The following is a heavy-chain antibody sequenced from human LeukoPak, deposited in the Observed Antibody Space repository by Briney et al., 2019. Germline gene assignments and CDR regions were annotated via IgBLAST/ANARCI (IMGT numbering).Heavy chain of an antibody. Sequence: GGSLRLPCAASGFTFSSYGMHWVRQAPGKGLEWVAVISYDGSNKYYADSVKGRFTISRDTSKNTLSLQMNSLRVEDTALYYCARGTFSPQGSYYGHWGQGTRVTVSS. J-gene: IGHJ4*02. V-gene: IGHV3-30*03. CDR1: GFTFSSYG. CDR2: ISYDGSNK. CDR3: ARGTFSPQGSYYGH. D-gene: IGHD3-10*01.